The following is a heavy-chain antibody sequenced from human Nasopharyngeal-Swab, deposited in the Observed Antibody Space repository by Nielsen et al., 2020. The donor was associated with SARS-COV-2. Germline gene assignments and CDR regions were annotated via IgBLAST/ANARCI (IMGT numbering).Heavy chain of an antibody. D-gene: IGHD3-10*01. Sequence: GESLKISCAASGFTFSSYEMNWVRQAPGKGLEWVSYISSSSSTIYYADSVEGRFTISRDNAKNSLYLQMNSLRAEDPAVYYCACLFFGAFDIWGQGTMVTVSS. CDR1: GFTFSSYE. CDR2: ISSSSSTI. V-gene: IGHV3-48*03. J-gene: IGHJ3*02. CDR3: ACLFFGAFDI.